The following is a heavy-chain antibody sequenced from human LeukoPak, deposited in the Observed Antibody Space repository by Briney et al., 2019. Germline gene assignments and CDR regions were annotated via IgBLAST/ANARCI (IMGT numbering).Heavy chain of an antibody. CDR3: ARSNNDGDYLGVGFDY. J-gene: IGHJ4*02. CDR2: INTNTGNP. D-gene: IGHD4-17*01. V-gene: IGHV7-4-1*02. CDR1: GYTFNNYA. Sequence: ASVKVSCKSSGYTFNNYAMNWVRQAPGQGLEWMGWINTNTGNPTYAQGFTGRFVFSSDTSVRTAYLKIRSLKHEDTDVYYCARSNNDGDYLGVGFDYWGQGTLVTVSS.